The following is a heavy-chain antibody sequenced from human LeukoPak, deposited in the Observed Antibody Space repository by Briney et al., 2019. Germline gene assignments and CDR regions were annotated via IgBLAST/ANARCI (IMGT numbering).Heavy chain of an antibody. V-gene: IGHV4-31*03. CDR2: IYDSGRI. J-gene: IGHJ5*02. Sequence: PSETLSLTCTVSGGSISSGGYFWSWIRQHPGKGLEWIAYIYDSGRINYNPSLESRVTISLDTSKNQFSLKLSSVTAADTAVYYCASAFRSNPYNWFDPWGQGTLVTVSS. CDR1: GGSISSGGYF. CDR3: ASAFRSNPYNWFDP.